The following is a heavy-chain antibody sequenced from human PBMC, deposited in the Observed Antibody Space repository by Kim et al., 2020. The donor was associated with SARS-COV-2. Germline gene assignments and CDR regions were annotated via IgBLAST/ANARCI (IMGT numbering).Heavy chain of an antibody. D-gene: IGHD3-22*01. J-gene: IGHJ4*02. Sequence: SPSFQGQVTISADKSISTAYLQWSSLKASDTAMYYCARHREPYDSNPLDYWGQGTLVTVSS. CDR3: ARHREPYDSNPLDY. V-gene: IGHV5-51*01.